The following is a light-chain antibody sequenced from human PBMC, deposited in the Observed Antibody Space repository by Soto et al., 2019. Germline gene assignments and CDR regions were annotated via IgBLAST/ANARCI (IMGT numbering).Light chain of an antibody. CDR2: LDNDGSH. CDR1: SGHSSYA. V-gene: IGLV4-69*01. CDR3: QTWGTGFQV. J-gene: IGLJ2*01. Sequence: QSVLTQSPSASASLGASVRLTCTLRSGHSSYAIAWHQQQPEKGPRFLMRLDNDGSHIKGDWIRDRFSGSSSGAERYLTISSLQSDDEADYYCQTWGTGFQVFGGVTKLTVL.